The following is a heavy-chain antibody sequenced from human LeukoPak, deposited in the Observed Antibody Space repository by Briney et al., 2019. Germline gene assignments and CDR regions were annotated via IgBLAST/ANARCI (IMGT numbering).Heavy chain of an antibody. V-gene: IGHV3-7*01. Sequence: GGSLRLSCAASGFTFSSYWRSWVRQAPGKGLEWVANIKQDGSEKYYVDSVKGRFTISRDNAKNSLYLQMNSLRAEDTAVYYCARDLGGTNYYYYYMDVWGKGTTVTVSS. CDR1: GFTFSSYW. CDR2: IKQDGSEK. D-gene: IGHD1-1*01. J-gene: IGHJ6*03. CDR3: ARDLGGTNYYYYYMDV.